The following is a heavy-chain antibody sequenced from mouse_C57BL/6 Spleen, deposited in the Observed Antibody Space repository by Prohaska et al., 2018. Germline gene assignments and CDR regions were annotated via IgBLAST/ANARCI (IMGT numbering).Heavy chain of an antibody. D-gene: IGHD1-1*02. J-gene: IGHJ2*01. V-gene: IGHV1-26*01. CDR2: INPNNGGT. CDR3: ARWVAFDY. CDR1: GYTFTDYY. Sequence: EVQLQQSGPELVKPGASVKISCKASGYTFTDYYMTWVKQSHGKSLEWIGDINPNNGGTSYNQKFKGKATLTVDKSSSTAYMELRSLTSEDSAVYYCARWVAFDYWGQGTTLTVSS.